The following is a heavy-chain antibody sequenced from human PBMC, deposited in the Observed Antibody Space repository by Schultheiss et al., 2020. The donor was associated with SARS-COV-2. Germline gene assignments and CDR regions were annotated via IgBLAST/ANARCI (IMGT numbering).Heavy chain of an antibody. CDR1: GFSVSGNY. V-gene: IGHV3-53*01. CDR2: IHSGGST. Sequence: GGSLRLSCAASGFSVSGNYMSWVRQAPGKGLEWLTAIHSGGSTYYAGSVKGRFTISRDISKNTVHLQMNSLRPDDTAVYYCARRGLYYDTLDVWGQGTMVTVSS. CDR3: ARRGLYYDTLDV. J-gene: IGHJ3*01. D-gene: IGHD3-10*01.